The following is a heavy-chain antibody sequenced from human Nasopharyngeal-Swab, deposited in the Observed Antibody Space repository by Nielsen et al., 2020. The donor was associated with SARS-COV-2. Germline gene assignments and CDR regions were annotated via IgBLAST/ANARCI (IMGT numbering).Heavy chain of an antibody. CDR3: ARDGTGYYTYFQH. CDR2: INSDGSST. J-gene: IGHJ1*01. Sequence: GGSLRLTCAASGFTFSSYWMHWVRQAPGKGLVWVSRINSDGSSTSYADSVKGRFTISRDNAKNSLYLQMNSLRDEDTAVYYCARDGTGYYTYFQHWGQGTLVTVSS. V-gene: IGHV3-74*01. CDR1: GFTFSSYW. D-gene: IGHD3/OR15-3a*01.